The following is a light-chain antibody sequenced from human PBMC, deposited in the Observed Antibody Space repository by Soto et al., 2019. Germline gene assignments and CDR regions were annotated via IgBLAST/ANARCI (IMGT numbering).Light chain of an antibody. CDR1: SSDVGGYNY. V-gene: IGLV2-11*01. Sequence: QSALTQPRSVSGSPGQSLTISCTGTSSDVGGYNYVSWYQQHPGKVPKLMIYDVTKRPSGVPDRFSGSKSGNTASLTISGLQSEDEADYYCCSHPGSYTYVFGTGTKLTVL. CDR3: CSHPGSYTYV. CDR2: DVT. J-gene: IGLJ1*01.